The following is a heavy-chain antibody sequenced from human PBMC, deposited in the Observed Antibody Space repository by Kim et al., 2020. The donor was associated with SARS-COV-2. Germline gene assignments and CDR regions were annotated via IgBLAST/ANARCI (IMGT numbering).Heavy chain of an antibody. V-gene: IGHV1-46*01. CDR3: ARSPGGYGSGSYAH. Sequence: AQKFQGRGTMTRDTSTSTVYMELSSLRCEDTAVYYCARSPGGYGSGSYAHWGQGTLVTVSS. D-gene: IGHD3-10*01. J-gene: IGHJ4*02.